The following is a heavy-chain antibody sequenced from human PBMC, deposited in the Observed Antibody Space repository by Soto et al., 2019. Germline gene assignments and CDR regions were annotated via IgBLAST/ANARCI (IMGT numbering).Heavy chain of an antibody. Sequence: PSETLSLTCAVYGGSFSGYYWSWIRQPPGKGLEWIGEINHSGSTNYNPSLKSRVTISVDTSKNQFSLKLSSVTAADTAVYYCARGGYCSSTSCSPGFDPWRQGTLVTVSS. CDR2: INHSGST. J-gene: IGHJ5*02. CDR1: GGSFSGYY. CDR3: ARGGYCSSTSCSPGFDP. V-gene: IGHV4-34*01. D-gene: IGHD2-2*01.